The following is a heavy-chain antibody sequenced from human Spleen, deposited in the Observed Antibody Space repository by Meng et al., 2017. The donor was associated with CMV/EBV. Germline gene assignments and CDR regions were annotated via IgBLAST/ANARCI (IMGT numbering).Heavy chain of an antibody. D-gene: IGHD2-2*01. Sequence: GESLKISCAASRFTFSACAMHWVRQAPGKRLEWVTLISYDGSNKYYADSVRGRFTISRDNAKNSLYLQMNGLRVEDTAVYYCARDRHQLPVYYYDYWGQGTLVTVSS. V-gene: IGHV3-30*04. CDR1: RFTFSACA. CDR3: ARDRHQLPVYYYDY. CDR2: ISYDGSNK. J-gene: IGHJ4*02.